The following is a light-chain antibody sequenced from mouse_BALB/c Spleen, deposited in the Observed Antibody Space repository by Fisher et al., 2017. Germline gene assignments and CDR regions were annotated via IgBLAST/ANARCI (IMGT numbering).Light chain of an antibody. CDR2: DTS. Sequence: IVLTQTTAIMSASPGEKVTMTCSASSSVSYMHWYQQKSSTSPKLWIYDTSNLAPGVPARFSGSGSGTSYSLTISRMEAEDAATYYCQQRSSYPPTFGAGTKLELK. CDR1: SSVSY. CDR3: QQRSSYPPT. V-gene: IGKV4-57*01. J-gene: IGKJ5*01.